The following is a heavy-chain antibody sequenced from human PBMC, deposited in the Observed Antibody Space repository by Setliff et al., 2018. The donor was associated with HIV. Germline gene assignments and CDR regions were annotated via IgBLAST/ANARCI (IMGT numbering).Heavy chain of an antibody. CDR3: TRQTYYYGSGRYFPPDY. D-gene: IGHD3-10*01. CDR2: INPSGGST. V-gene: IGHV1-46*01. J-gene: IGHJ4*02. Sequence: ASVKVSCKASGDIFTSYYMHWVRQAPGQGPEWMGVINPSGGSTIYAQKFQGRVTMTRDTSTSTVYMQLSTLRSEDTAVYYCTRQTYYYGSGRYFPPDYWGQGTLVTVSS. CDR1: GDIFTSYY.